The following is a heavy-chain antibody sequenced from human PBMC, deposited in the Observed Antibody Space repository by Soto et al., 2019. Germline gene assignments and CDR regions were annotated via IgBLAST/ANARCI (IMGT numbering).Heavy chain of an antibody. D-gene: IGHD6-13*01. J-gene: IGHJ6*02. CDR1: GGTFTSTA. V-gene: IGHV1-69*01. Sequence: QVLLVQSSAEVKKTGSSVKVSCKASGGTFTSTAFSWVRQAPGQGLEWMGGIIPVLGTPNYAQKFPARLTVTADASTTTVHLELSSLRSDDTAVYYCASSAGLDPLLNYYGLNVWGQGTTVTVSS. CDR3: ASSAGLDPLLNYYGLNV. CDR2: IIPVLGTP.